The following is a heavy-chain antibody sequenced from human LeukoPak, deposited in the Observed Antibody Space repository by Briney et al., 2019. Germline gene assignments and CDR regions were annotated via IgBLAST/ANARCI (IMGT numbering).Heavy chain of an antibody. J-gene: IGHJ5*02. CDR2: IYYSGST. V-gene: IGHV4-39*02. CDR1: GGSISSSSYD. Sequence: SETLSLTCTVSGGSISSSSYDWGWIRQPPGKGLEWIGSIYYSGSTYYNPSLKSRVTISVDTSKNQFSLKLSSVTAADTAVYYCAREGLSYCGGDCYPWGQGTLVAVSS. CDR3: AREGLSYCGGDCYP. D-gene: IGHD2-21*02.